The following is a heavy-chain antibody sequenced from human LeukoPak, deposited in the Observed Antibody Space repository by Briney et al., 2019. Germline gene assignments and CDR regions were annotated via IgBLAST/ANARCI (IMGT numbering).Heavy chain of an antibody. CDR3: ARHLNSGSSSHYYGMDV. D-gene: IGHD6-6*01. J-gene: IGHJ6*02. V-gene: IGHV4-59*08. CDR1: GGSISSYY. CDR2: IYYSGST. Sequence: SETLSLTCTVSGGSISSYYWSWIRQPPGKGLEWIGYIYYSGSTNYNPSLKSRVTISVDTSKNQFSLKLSSVTAADTAVYYCARHLNSGSSSHYYGMDVWGQGTTVTVSS.